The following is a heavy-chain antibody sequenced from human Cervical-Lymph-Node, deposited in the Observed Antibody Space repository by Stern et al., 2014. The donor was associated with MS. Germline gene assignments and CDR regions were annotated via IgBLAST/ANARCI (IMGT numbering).Heavy chain of an antibody. CDR2: ISYSGST. D-gene: IGHD6-13*01. Sequence: QVQLQESGPGLVKPSQTLSLTCTVSGGSIDTGGYYWSWIRQHPGKGLEWIGYISYSGSTNYNPSLESRVTISVDTSRNQFSLRLNSVTAADTAVYYCARGDIAPSAHIDYWGQGTLVTVSS. V-gene: IGHV4-31*03. CDR1: GGSIDTGGYY. CDR3: ARGDIAPSAHIDY. J-gene: IGHJ4*02.